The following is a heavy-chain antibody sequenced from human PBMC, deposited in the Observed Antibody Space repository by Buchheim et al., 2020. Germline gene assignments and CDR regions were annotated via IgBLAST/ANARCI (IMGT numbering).Heavy chain of an antibody. V-gene: IGHV5-51*01. CDR3: ARRVGPIAVAGNGGVRDGMDV. CDR2: IYPGDSDT. D-gene: IGHD6-19*01. CDR1: GYSFTSYW. J-gene: IGHJ6*02. Sequence: EVQLVQSGAEVKKPGESLKISCKGSGYSFTSYWIGWVRQMPGKGLEWMGIIYPGDSDTRYSPSFQGQVTISAEQSLSPAYPQWSSLKASDTAMYYCARRVGPIAVAGNGGVRDGMDVWGQGTT.